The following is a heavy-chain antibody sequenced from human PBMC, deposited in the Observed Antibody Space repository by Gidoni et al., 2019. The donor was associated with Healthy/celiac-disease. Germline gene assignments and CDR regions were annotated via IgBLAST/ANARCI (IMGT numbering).Heavy chain of an antibody. CDR2: IYYRGST. D-gene: IGHD6-19*01. Sequence: QVQLQESGPGLVKPSQTLSLTCTVSGDSISSGDYYWSWIRQPPGKGLEWIGYIYYRGSTYYNPSLKSRVTISVDTSKNQFSLKLSSVTAADTAVYYCARAPIAVAGNWFDPWGQGTLVTVSS. CDR3: ARAPIAVAGNWFDP. CDR1: GDSISSGDYY. V-gene: IGHV4-30-4*01. J-gene: IGHJ5*02.